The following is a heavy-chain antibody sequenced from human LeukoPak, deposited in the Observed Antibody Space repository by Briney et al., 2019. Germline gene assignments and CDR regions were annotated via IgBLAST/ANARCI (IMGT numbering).Heavy chain of an antibody. Sequence: PGGSLRLSCAASGFTFSDYYMSWIRQAPGKGLEWVSVLYDDGTTKYPDSVKGRFTISRDNSKNTLYLQMDSLRTEDTAVYYCTRELLYHYYEYWGQGTLVTVSS. J-gene: IGHJ4*02. CDR2: LYDDGTT. D-gene: IGHD3-3*01. V-gene: IGHV3-53*01. CDR1: GFTFSDYY. CDR3: TRELLYHYYEY.